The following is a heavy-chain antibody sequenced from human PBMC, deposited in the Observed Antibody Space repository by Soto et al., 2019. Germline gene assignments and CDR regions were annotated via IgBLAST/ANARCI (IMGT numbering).Heavy chain of an antibody. CDR2: ISSSSSYI. Sequence: GGSLRLSCAASGFTFSSYSMNWVRQAPGKGLEWVSSISSSSSYIYYADSVKGRFTISRDNAKNSLYLQMNSLRADDTAVYYCASGGTYTSWGCGGDCYPIYYYCGMDVWGQGTTVTVSS. J-gene: IGHJ6*02. D-gene: IGHD2-21*02. CDR1: GFTFSSYS. V-gene: IGHV3-21*01. CDR3: ASGGTYTSWGCGGDCYPIYYYCGMDV.